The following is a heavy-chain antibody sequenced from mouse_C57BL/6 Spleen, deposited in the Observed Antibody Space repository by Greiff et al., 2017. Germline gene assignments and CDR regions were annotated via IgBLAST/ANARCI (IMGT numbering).Heavy chain of an antibody. Sequence: QVQLKQPGAELVMPGASVKLSCKASGYTFTSYWMHWVKQRPGQGLEWIGEIDPSDSYTNYNQKFKGKSTLTVDKSSSTAYMQLSSLTSEDSAVYYCARYWNYGSSYDYAMDYWGQGTSVTVSS. CDR1: GYTFTSYW. CDR3: ARYWNYGSSYDYAMDY. CDR2: IDPSDSYT. D-gene: IGHD1-1*01. J-gene: IGHJ4*01. V-gene: IGHV1-69*01.